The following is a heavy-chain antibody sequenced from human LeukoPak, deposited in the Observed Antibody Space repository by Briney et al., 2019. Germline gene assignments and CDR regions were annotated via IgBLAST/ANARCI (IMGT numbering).Heavy chain of an antibody. CDR2: ISASGGET. D-gene: IGHD6-13*01. CDR3: AKDAAGPEY. V-gene: IGHV3-23*01. J-gene: IGHJ4*02. Sequence: KPGGSLRLSCVVSGLTFSSYSMTWVRQAPGKGLEWVSGISASGGETWYPDSVKGRFTISRDNSKNTLLLQMNSLRVEDTAIYYCAKDAAGPEYWGQGTLVTVSS. CDR1: GLTFSSYS.